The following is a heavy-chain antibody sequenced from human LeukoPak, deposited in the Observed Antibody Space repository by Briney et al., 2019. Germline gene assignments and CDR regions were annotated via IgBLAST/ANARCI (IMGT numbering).Heavy chain of an antibody. CDR2: IYHSGST. V-gene: IGHV4-4*02. Sequence: PSETLSLTCAVSGGSISSSNWWSWVRQPPGKGLEWIGEIYHSGSTNYNPSLKSRVTISVDKSKNQFSLKLSSVTAADTAVYYCARDPRRMFYYGMDVWGQGTTVTVSS. D-gene: IGHD2-15*01. J-gene: IGHJ6*02. CDR1: GGSISSSNW. CDR3: ARDPRRMFYYGMDV.